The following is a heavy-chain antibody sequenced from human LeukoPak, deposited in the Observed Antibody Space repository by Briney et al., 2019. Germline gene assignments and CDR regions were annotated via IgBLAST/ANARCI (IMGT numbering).Heavy chain of an antibody. V-gene: IGHV1-69*13. CDR2: IIPIFGTA. D-gene: IGHD6-19*01. CDR3: AREGVEQWLVGRLDV. Sequence: SVKVSCRASGGTFISYAISWVRQAPGQGREGMGGIIPIFGTANYAQKFQGRVTITADESTSTAYMELSSLRSEDTAVYYCAREGVEQWLVGRLDVWGKGTTVTVSS. CDR1: GGTFISYA. J-gene: IGHJ6*04.